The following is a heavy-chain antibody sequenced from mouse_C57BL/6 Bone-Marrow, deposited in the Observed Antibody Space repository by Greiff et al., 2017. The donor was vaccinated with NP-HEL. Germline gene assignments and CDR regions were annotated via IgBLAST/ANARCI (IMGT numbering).Heavy chain of an antibody. CDR2: IDPENGDT. D-gene: IGHD1-1*01. V-gene: IGHV14-4*01. CDR3: TRGRDYYGSSYYFDY. Sequence: VQLQQSGAELVRPGASVKLSCTASGFNIKDDYMHWVKQRPEQGLEWIGWIDPENGDTEYASKFQGKATITADTSSNTAYLQLSSLTSEDTAVYYCTRGRDYYGSSYYFDYWGQGTTLTVSS. J-gene: IGHJ2*01. CDR1: GFNIKDDY.